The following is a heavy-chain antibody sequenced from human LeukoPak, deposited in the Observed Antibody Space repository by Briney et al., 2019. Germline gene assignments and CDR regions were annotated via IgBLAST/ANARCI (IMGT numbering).Heavy chain of an antibody. D-gene: IGHD3-22*01. V-gene: IGHV3-23*01. J-gene: IGHJ4*02. CDR3: AKLDSSGYYPDIFDY. CDR2: ISGSGGST. CDR1: GFTFSSYA. Sequence: GGSLRLSCAASGFTFSSYAMSWVRQAPGKGLEWVSAISGSGGSTYYADSVKGRFTISRDNSKNTLNLQMNSLRAEDTAVYYCAKLDSSGYYPDIFDYWGQGTLVTVSS.